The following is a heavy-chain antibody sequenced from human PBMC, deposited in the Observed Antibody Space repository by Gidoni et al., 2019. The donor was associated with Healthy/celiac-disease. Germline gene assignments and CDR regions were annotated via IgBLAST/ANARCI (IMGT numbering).Heavy chain of an antibody. CDR1: GGTFSSYT. Sequence: QVQLVQSGAEVKKPGSSVKVSCKESGGTFSSYTISWVRQAPGQGLEWMGRIIPILGIANYAQKFQGRVTITADKSTSTAYMELSSLRSEDTAVYYCARGHEYSSSWYVDYWGQGTLVTVSS. D-gene: IGHD6-13*01. CDR2: IIPILGIA. CDR3: ARGHEYSSSWYVDY. J-gene: IGHJ4*02. V-gene: IGHV1-69*02.